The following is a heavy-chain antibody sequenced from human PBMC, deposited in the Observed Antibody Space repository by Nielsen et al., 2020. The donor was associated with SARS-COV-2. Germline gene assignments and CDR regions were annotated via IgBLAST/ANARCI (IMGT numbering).Heavy chain of an antibody. Sequence: SETLSLTCAVSGGSFSDYYWSWIRQPPGKGLEWIGEINQSGSANYNPSLKSRVTISLDTSKNQFSLKLSSVTAADTAVYYCARDINYDFWRPGYGMDVWGQGTTVTVSS. V-gene: IGHV4-34*01. D-gene: IGHD3-3*01. CDR3: ARDINYDFWRPGYGMDV. CDR2: INQSGSA. J-gene: IGHJ6*02. CDR1: GGSFSDYY.